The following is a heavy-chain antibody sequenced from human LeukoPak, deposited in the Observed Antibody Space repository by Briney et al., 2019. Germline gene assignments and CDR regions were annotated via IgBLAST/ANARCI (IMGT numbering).Heavy chain of an antibody. Sequence: PGVSLRLSCAVSGFAFSSYAMNWVRQAPGKGLEWVSAISDSGGSTYYADSVKGRFTISRDNSKNTLYLQMNSLRAEDTAVYYCAKHNSYGSLWSAFDIWGQGTMVTVSS. D-gene: IGHD5-18*01. V-gene: IGHV3-23*01. CDR3: AKHNSYGSLWSAFDI. CDR2: ISDSGGST. J-gene: IGHJ3*02. CDR1: GFAFSSYA.